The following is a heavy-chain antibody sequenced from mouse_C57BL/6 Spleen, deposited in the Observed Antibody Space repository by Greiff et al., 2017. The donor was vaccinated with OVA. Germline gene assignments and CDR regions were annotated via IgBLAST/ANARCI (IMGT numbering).Heavy chain of an antibody. V-gene: IGHV14-1*01. J-gene: IGHJ2*01. CDR2: IDPEDGDT. D-gene: IGHD1-1*01. Sequence: EVQLQQSGAELVRPGASVKLSCTASGFNIKDYYMHWVKQRPEQGLEWIGRIDPEDGDTEYAPKFQGKATMTADTSSNTAYLQLSSLTSEDTAVYYCTPIYYYGSSPVDYWGQGTTLTVSS. CDR3: TPIYYYGSSPVDY. CDR1: GFNIKDYY.